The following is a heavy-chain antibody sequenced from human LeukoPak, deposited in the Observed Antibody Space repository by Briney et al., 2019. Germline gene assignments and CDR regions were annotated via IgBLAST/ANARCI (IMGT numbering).Heavy chain of an antibody. D-gene: IGHD5-24*01. V-gene: IGHV3-30*18. CDR3: AKDVEMDTPNGHAFDI. CDR2: ISYDGSNK. CDR1: GFTFSSYG. Sequence: GGSLRLSCAASGFTFSSYGMHWVRQAPGKGLEWVAVISYDGSNKYYADSVKGRFTISRDNSKNTLYLQMNSLRAEDTAVYYCAKDVEMDTPNGHAFDIWGQGTMVTVSS. J-gene: IGHJ3*02.